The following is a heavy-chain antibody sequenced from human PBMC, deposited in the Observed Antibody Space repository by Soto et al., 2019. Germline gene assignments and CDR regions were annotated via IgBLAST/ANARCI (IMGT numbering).Heavy chain of an antibody. V-gene: IGHV4-34*01. D-gene: IGHD5-12*01. Sequence: QVQLQQWGAGLLKPSETLSLTCAGYGGSFSGYYWSWIRQPPGKGLEWIGEINHSGSTNYNPSLKSQVNISVDTSKNQFSLKLSSVTAADTAVYYCARGGNSGYVWWGQGTLVTVSS. CDR2: INHSGST. J-gene: IGHJ4*02. CDR1: GGSFSGYY. CDR3: ARGGNSGYVW.